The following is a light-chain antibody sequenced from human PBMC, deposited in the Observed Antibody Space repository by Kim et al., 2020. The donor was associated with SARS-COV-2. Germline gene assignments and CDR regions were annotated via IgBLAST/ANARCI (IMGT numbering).Light chain of an antibody. Sequence: VTISGTGSRSNIGEGYDVHWYQQRPVTAPKLLIYGNSTRPSGVPDRFSGSKSGTSASLAITGLQAEDEADYYCQSYDSSLSGSHVVFGGGTQLTVL. V-gene: IGLV1-40*01. J-gene: IGLJ2*01. CDR1: RSNIGEGYD. CDR3: QSYDSSLSGSHVV. CDR2: GNS.